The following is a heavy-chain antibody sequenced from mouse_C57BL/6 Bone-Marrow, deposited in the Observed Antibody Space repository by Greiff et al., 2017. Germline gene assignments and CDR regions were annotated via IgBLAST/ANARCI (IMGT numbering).Heavy chain of an antibody. D-gene: IGHD2-4*01. J-gene: IGHJ3*01. CDR1: GFTFSSYA. V-gene: IGHV5-4*03. CDR2: ISDGGSYT. Sequence: GKPVESGGGLVKPGGSLKLSCAASGFTFSSYAMSWVRQTPEKRLEWVATISDGGSYTYYPDKVKGRFTISRDNAKNNLYLQMSHLKSEDTAMYYCARGIYYDYDGAWFAYWGQGTLVTVSA. CDR3: ARGIYYDYDGAWFAY.